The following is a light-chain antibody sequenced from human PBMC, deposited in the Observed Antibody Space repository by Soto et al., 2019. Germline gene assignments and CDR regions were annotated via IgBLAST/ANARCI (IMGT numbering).Light chain of an antibody. J-gene: IGLJ3*02. CDR2: EVT. CDR1: RSDIGIFNY. CDR3: SSYSSNTLGV. V-gene: IGLV2-14*01. Sequence: QSALTQPASVSGSPGQSITISCSGTRSDIGIFNYVSWYQQHPGKAPKLIIYEVTNRPSGVSVRFSGSKSGNTASLNISGLQADDEADYYCSSYSSNTLGVFGGGTKLTVL.